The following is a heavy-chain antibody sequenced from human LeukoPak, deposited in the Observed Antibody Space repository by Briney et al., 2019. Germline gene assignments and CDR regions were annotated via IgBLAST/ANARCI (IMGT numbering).Heavy chain of an antibody. V-gene: IGHV1-18*01. D-gene: IGHD4-23*01. J-gene: IGHJ4*02. CDR1: GYTFTTYG. Sequence: GASVKVSCKASGYTFTTYGISWVRQALGQGLEWMGWISGYNGNTNYAQKLQGRVTMTTDTSTSTAFMELRSLRSDDTAIYYCARSDFGGAADYWGQGTLVTVS. CDR3: ARSDFGGAADY. CDR2: ISGYNGNT.